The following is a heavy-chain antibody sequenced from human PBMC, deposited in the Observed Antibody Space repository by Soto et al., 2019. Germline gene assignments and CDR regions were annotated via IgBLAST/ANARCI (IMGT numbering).Heavy chain of an antibody. Sequence: QVQLQQWGAGLLKPSETLSLTCAIYGGSFSGDYWSWIRQPPGKGLEWIGEIYLSGSTTSNPSLKSRVTISVDTSKNQFSLRLTSVTAADTAVYSCSRGDIGPRLQHWGQGTLVTVST. V-gene: IGHV4-34*02. CDR2: IYLSGST. CDR3: SRGDIGPRLQH. D-gene: IGHD5-12*01. J-gene: IGHJ1*01. CDR1: GGSFSGDY.